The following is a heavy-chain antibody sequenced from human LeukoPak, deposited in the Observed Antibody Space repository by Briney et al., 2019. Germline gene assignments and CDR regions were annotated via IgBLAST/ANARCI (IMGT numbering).Heavy chain of an antibody. Sequence: GSLRLSCAASGFTFSDYYMSWTRQAPGKGLEWVSYISTTSSYTDYADSVRGRFTISRDNAKNLLYLQMNSLRPEDTAVYYCARGNKWSFDSWGQGALVTVSS. CDR2: ISTTSSYT. J-gene: IGHJ4*02. V-gene: IGHV3-11*06. D-gene: IGHD2-15*01. CDR1: GFTFSDYY. CDR3: ARGNKWSFDS.